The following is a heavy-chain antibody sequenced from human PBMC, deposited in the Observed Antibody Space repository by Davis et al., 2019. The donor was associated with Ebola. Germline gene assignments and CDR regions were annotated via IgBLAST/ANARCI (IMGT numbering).Heavy chain of an antibody. CDR1: GFTFSSYW. CDR3: ALTRYYYDSTRAEGWFDP. V-gene: IGHV3-7*01. D-gene: IGHD3-22*01. CDR2: IKQDGSEK. J-gene: IGHJ5*02. Sequence: PGGSLRLSCAASGFTFSSYWMSWVRQAPGKGLEWVANIKQDGSEKYYVDSVKGRFTISRDNAKNSLYLQMNSLRAEDTAVYYCALTRYYYDSTRAEGWFDPWGQGTLVTVSS.